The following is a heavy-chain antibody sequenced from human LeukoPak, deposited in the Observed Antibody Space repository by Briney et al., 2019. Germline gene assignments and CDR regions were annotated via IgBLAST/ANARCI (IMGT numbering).Heavy chain of an antibody. V-gene: IGHV3-74*01. Sequence: GGSLRFSCAASGFTFSSYWMHWVRHAPGKGLVWVSRINSDGSSTSYADSVKGRFTISRDNAKNTLYLQMNSLRAEDTAVYYCARDGLELLWFGETSYNWFDPWGQGTLVTVSS. D-gene: IGHD3-10*01. J-gene: IGHJ5*02. CDR3: ARDGLELLWFGETSYNWFDP. CDR2: INSDGSST. CDR1: GFTFSSYW.